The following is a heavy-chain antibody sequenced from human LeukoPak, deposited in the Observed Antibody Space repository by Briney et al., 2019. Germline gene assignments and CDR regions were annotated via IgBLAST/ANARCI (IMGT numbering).Heavy chain of an antibody. CDR2: IYHSGST. CDR1: GYSISSGYY. D-gene: IGHD3-10*01. Sequence: ESSETLSLTCTVSGYSISSGYYWGWIRQPPGKGLEWIGSIYHSGSTYYNPSLKSRVTISVDTSKNQFSLKLSSVTAADTAVYYCARVKTNYGSGKLYYYYYYMDVWGKGTTVTVSS. V-gene: IGHV4-38-2*02. J-gene: IGHJ6*03. CDR3: ARVKTNYGSGKLYYYYYYMDV.